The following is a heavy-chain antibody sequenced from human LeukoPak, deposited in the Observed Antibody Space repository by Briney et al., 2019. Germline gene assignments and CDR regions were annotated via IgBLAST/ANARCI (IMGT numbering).Heavy chain of an antibody. D-gene: IGHD4-17*01. CDR2: IIPIFGTS. J-gene: IGHJ4*02. CDR1: GGTFSSYA. V-gene: IGHV1-69*13. CDR3: ASRPDDYGDYVWVY. Sequence: ASVKVSCKASGGTFSSYAISWLRQAPGQGLEWMGGIIPIFGTSNYAQKFQGRVTITADESTSTAYMELSSLRSEDTAVYYCASRPDDYGDYVWVYWGQGTLVTVSS.